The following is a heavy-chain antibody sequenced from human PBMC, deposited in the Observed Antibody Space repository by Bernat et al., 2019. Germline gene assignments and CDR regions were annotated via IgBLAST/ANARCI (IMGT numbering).Heavy chain of an antibody. CDR1: GGSFSGYY. CDR2: INHSGSA. D-gene: IGHD2-15*01. J-gene: IGHJ6*03. V-gene: IGHV4-34*01. Sequence: QVQLQQWGAGLLKASETLSLTCADHGGSFSGYYWSWNRQPPGTGRVWMGEINHSGSANYNPSLKSRVTVSEDTSKKPCSLKLRSVTDADTAVYYCVGGGYCSGGNCYGNYYYMDVWGKGTTVTVSS. CDR3: VGGGYCSGGNCYGNYYYMDV.